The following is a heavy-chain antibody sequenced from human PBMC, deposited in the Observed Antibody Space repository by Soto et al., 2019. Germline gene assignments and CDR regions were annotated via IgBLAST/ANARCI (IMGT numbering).Heavy chain of an antibody. Sequence: ASVKVSCKASGFTFTSSAVQWVRQARGQRLEWIGWIVVGSGNTNYAQKFQERVTITRDMSTSTAYMELSSLRSEDTAVYYCAAAGIAAAGTDYWGQGTLVTVSS. CDR1: GFTFTSSA. J-gene: IGHJ4*02. CDR3: AAAGIAAAGTDY. CDR2: IVVGSGNT. D-gene: IGHD6-13*01. V-gene: IGHV1-58*01.